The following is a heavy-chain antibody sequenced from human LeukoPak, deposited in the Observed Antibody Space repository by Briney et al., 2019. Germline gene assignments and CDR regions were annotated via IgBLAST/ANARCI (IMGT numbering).Heavy chain of an antibody. CDR1: GFTFSSYS. Sequence: PGGSLRLSCAASGFTFSSYSMNWVRQAPGKGLEWVSSISSSSSYIYYADSVKGRFTISRDNVKNSLYLQMNSLRAEDTAVYYCARDPSSGWYRYFDYWGQGTLVTVSS. CDR3: ARDPSSGWYRYFDY. CDR2: ISSSSSYI. V-gene: IGHV3-21*01. J-gene: IGHJ4*02. D-gene: IGHD6-19*01.